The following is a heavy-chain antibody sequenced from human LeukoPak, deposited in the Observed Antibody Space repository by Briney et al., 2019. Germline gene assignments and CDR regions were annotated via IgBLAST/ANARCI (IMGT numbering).Heavy chain of an antibody. CDR3: ASSWAITMVRGVLLTN. J-gene: IGHJ4*02. CDR2: IYYSGST. Sequence: PSQTLSLTCTVSGGSISSGDYYWSWIRQPPGKCLEWIGYIYYSGSTYYNPSLKSRVTISVDTSKNQFSLKLSSVTAADTAEYYGASSWAITMVRGVLLTNWGQGTLVTVSS. V-gene: IGHV4-30-4*08. CDR1: GGSISSGDYY. D-gene: IGHD3-10*01.